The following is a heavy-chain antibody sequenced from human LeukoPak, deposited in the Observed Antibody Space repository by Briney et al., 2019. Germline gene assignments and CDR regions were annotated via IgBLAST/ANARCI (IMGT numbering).Heavy chain of an antibody. J-gene: IGHJ4*01. V-gene: IGHV4-38-2*01. Sequence: SETLSLTCDVSGHSIRGAYYWGWIRQPPGKGLEWIGSIDHSGSTYYNTSLKSPVTISVDTSKNQFSLKVNSVTAADTAVYYCARNSTGWYFDSWGHGTLVTVSS. CDR1: GHSIRGAYY. CDR2: IDHSGST. CDR3: ARNSTGWYFDS. D-gene: IGHD6-19*01.